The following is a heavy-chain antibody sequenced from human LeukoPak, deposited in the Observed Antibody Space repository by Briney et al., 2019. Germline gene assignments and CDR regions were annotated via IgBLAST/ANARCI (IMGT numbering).Heavy chain of an antibody. CDR3: AGSAGYSYGRIDY. CDR1: GYTFTNYY. Sequence: GASVKVSCMASGYTFTNYYIHWVRQAPGQGLEWMGIINPSGGRTSYAQRFQGRVTMTRDTSTSTLYMELSSLRSEDTAVYFCAGSAGYSYGRIDYWGQGTLVTVSS. V-gene: IGHV1-46*01. D-gene: IGHD5-18*01. CDR2: INPSGGRT. J-gene: IGHJ4*02.